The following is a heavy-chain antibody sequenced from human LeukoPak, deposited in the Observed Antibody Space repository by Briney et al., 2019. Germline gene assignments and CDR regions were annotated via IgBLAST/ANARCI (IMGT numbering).Heavy chain of an antibody. V-gene: IGHV3-7*03. D-gene: IGHD2-21*02. Sequence: PGGSLRLSCVASGFTFSSRDWMTWVRQAPGKGLEWVANIKQDGSEKNYVDSVKGRFTISRDNAKNSLYLQMNSLRAEDTAVYYCARGGAGDEGYDYYYMDVWGKGTTVTISS. CDR1: GFTFSSRDW. CDR2: IKQDGSEK. J-gene: IGHJ6*03. CDR3: ARGGAGDEGYDYYYMDV.